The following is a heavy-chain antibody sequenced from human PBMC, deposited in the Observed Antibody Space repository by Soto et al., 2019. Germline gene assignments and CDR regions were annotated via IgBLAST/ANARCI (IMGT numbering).Heavy chain of an antibody. CDR1: GDSLSGYF. CDR3: AKDIPGGIPPP. D-gene: IGHD2-8*02. Sequence: SLTCTVSGDSLSGYFWSWIRQPADKGLEWIGRIYGSGTTIYNPSLRGRVTISLDTSKNQFSLRLTSVTAADTAVYYCAKDIPGGIPPPWGHGTMVTVYS. V-gene: IGHV4-4*07. CDR2: IYGSGTT. J-gene: IGHJ5*02.